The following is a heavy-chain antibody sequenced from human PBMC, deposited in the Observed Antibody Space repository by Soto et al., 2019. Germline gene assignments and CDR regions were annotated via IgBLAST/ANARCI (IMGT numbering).Heavy chain of an antibody. Sequence: GASVKVSCKVSGYTLTELSMHWVRQAPGKGLEWMGGFDPEDGETIYAQKFQGRVTMTEDTSTDTAYMELSSLRSEDTAVYYCATENSAVAAHVGDPYYFDYWGQGTLVTVSS. J-gene: IGHJ4*02. CDR3: ATENSAVAAHVGDPYYFDY. D-gene: IGHD6-19*01. CDR2: FDPEDGET. V-gene: IGHV1-24*01. CDR1: GYTLTELS.